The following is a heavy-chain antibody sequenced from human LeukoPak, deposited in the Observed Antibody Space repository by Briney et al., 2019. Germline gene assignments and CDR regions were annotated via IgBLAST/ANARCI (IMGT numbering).Heavy chain of an antibody. V-gene: IGHV1-69*04. D-gene: IGHD6-13*01. CDR2: IIPILGIA. CDR1: GVTFSSYA. J-gene: IGHJ1*01. Sequence: GASVKVSCKASGVTFSSYAISWVRQAPGQGLEWMGRIIPILGIANYAQKFQGRVTITADKSTSTAYMELSSLRSEDTAVYYCATYSPPIAAAGTNPAEYFQHWGQGTLVTVSS. CDR3: ATYSPPIAAAGTNPAEYFQH.